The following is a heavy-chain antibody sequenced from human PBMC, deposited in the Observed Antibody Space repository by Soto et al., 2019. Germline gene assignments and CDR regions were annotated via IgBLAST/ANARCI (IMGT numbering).Heavy chain of an antibody. J-gene: IGHJ6*02. Sequence: QVQLQESGPGLVKSSQTLSLTCTVSGGSISSGDYYWSWIRQPPGKVLEWIGYIYYDGVTYYNPSLESRLTISLEMSKNEFSLKLSAVTAADTAVYYCARDSFNYYYGLDVWGQGTTVTVSS. CDR3: ARDSFNYYYGLDV. CDR2: IYYDGVT. CDR1: GGSISSGDYY. V-gene: IGHV4-30-4*01.